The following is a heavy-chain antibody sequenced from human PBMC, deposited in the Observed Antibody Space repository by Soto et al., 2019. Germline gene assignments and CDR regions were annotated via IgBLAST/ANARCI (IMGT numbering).Heavy chain of an antibody. CDR1: GDSIRSGSSY. CDR2: FYYSRDT. D-gene: IGHD1-26*01. J-gene: IGHJ4*02. Sequence: PSETLSLTCTVSGDSIRSGSSYWGWVRQPPGKGLEWIGSFYYSRDTHYNPSLKSRATISVDTSKNQFSLKLSSVTAADRAVYYCARHLGPTGPNYWGQGILVTVSS. CDR3: ARHLGPTGPNY. V-gene: IGHV4-39*01.